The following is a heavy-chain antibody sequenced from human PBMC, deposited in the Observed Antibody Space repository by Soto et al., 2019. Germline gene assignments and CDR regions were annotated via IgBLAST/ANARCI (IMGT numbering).Heavy chain of an antibody. CDR1: GDSVTSHY. J-gene: IGHJ4*02. V-gene: IGHV4-59*02. CDR2: MHYTGFS. CDR3: ARVRVRTDSSGWYVEDFDY. Sequence: SETLSLTCSFSGDSVTSHYFTWIRQSPEKGLEWIGYMHYTGFSHYNPSLKSRLTISVDTSKNQFSLKLSSVTAADTAVYYCARVRVRTDSSGWYVEDFDYWGQGTLVTVSS. D-gene: IGHD6-19*01.